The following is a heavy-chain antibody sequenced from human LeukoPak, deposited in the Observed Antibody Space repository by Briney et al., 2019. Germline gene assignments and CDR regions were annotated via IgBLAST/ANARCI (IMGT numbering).Heavy chain of an antibody. CDR1: DFSFITYA. V-gene: IGHV3-66*01. J-gene: IGHJ3*02. D-gene: IGHD3-22*01. CDR3: ARDRGYYYDSSGYDDAFDI. Sequence: GGSLGLSCAGSDFSFITYAMSWVRQAPGKGLEWVSVIYSGGSTYYADSVKGRFTISRDNSKNTLYLQMNSLRAEDTAVYYCARDRGYYYDSSGYDDAFDIWGQGTMVTVSS. CDR2: IYSGGST.